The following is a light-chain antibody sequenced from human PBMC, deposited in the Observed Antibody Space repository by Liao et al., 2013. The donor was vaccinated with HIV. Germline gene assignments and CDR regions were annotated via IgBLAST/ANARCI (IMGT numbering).Light chain of an antibody. CDR1: ELGYKY. Sequence: SDELTQPSSVSVSPGQTASITCSGDELGYKYASWYQQRPGQSPVLVIYQDTKRPSGIPERFSGSNSGNTATLTIRGTQAMDEAEYYCQAWDSSIYVVFGGGTKLTVL. CDR2: QDT. J-gene: IGLJ2*01. CDR3: QAWDSSIYVV. V-gene: IGLV3-1*01.